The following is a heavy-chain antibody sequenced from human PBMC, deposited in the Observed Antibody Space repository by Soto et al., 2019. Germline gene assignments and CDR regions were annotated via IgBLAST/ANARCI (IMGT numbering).Heavy chain of an antibody. CDR1: GFTFSSNY. Sequence: GGSLRLSCAASGFTFSSNYMSGVRQAPGKGLEWVSVIYSGGSTYYADSVKGRFTISRDNSKNTLYLQMNSLRAEDTAVYYCARDRYDFWSGYYDDYWGQGTLVTVSS. CDR2: IYSGGST. D-gene: IGHD3-3*01. J-gene: IGHJ4*02. V-gene: IGHV3-53*01. CDR3: ARDRYDFWSGYYDDY.